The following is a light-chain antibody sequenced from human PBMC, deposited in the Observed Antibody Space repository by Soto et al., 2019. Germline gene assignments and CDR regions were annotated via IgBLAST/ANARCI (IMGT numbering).Light chain of an antibody. CDR2: GTS. J-gene: IGKJ1*01. CDR3: HQYHNWPQT. V-gene: IGKV3-15*01. CDR1: QSVSNN. Sequence: EIVMTQSPASLSVSPGERATLSCRAGQSVSNNLAWYHQKPGQAPRLLIYGTSTRATGVPVRFSGSGSGTEFTLTISSLQSEDFGVYYCHQYHNWPQTFGQGTKVEIK.